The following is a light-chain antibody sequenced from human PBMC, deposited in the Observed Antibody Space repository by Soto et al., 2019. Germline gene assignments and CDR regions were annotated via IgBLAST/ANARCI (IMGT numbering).Light chain of an antibody. J-gene: IGLJ1*01. CDR3: NSYTSSSTRV. CDR2: DVS. V-gene: IGLV2-14*01. Sequence: QSALTQPASVSGSPGQSITISCTGTSSDVGGYNYVSWYQQHPGKAPKLMIYDVSNRPSGVSNRFSGSKSGNTASLTISGLQAEDEDDYYCNSYTSSSTRVFGTGTKVTVL. CDR1: SSDVGGYNY.